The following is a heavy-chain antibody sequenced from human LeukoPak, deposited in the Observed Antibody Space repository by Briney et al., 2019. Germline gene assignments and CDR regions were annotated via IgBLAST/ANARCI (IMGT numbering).Heavy chain of an antibody. D-gene: IGHD1-26*01. J-gene: IGHJ4*02. V-gene: IGHV4-4*07. CDR3: ARAGYTSSYYSLDY. CDR2: IYTSGST. Sequence: SETLSLTCTVSGGSINSYYWGWIRQPAGKGLEWIGRIYTSGSTNYNPSLKSRVTISVDTSKNQFSSNLTSVTAADTAMYYCARAGYTSSYYSLDYWGQGTLVTVSS. CDR1: GGSINSYY.